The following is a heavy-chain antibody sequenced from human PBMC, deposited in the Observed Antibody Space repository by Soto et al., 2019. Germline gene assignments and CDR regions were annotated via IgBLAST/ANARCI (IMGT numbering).Heavy chain of an antibody. V-gene: IGHV4-34*01. CDR1: GGSFSGYY. CDR3: ARGVIVVVPAAGSWFDP. CDR2: INHSGST. D-gene: IGHD2-2*01. Sequence: SETLSLTCADYGGSFSGYYWSWIRQPPGKGLEWIGEINHSGSTNYNPSLKSRVTISVDTSKNQFSLKLSSVTAADTAVYYCARGVIVVVPAAGSWFDPWGQGTLVTVSS. J-gene: IGHJ5*02.